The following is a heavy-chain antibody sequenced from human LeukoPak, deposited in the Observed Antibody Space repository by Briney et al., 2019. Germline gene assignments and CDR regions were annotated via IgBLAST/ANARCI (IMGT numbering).Heavy chain of an antibody. D-gene: IGHD6-13*01. J-gene: IGHJ4*02. V-gene: IGHV3-53*01. Sequence: GGSLRLSCAASGFTVSSNYMSWVRQAPGKGLEWVSVIYSGGSTYYADSVKGRFTISRDNSKNTLYPQINSLRAEDTAVYYCARGIAAAGTALYNWGQGTLLTVSS. CDR2: IYSGGST. CDR1: GFTVSSNY. CDR3: ARGIAAAGTALYN.